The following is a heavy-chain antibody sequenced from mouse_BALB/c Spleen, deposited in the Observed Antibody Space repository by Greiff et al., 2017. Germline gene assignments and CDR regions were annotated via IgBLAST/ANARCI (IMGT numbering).Heavy chain of an antibody. Sequence: EVKLMESGAELVRPGASVKLSCTASGFNIKDYYMHWVKQRPEQGLEWIGWIDPENGDTEYAPKFQGKATMTADKSSNTAYLQLSSLTSEDTAVYYCDDLHRYYDSMDYWGQGTSVTVSS. J-gene: IGHJ4*01. CDR1: GFNIKDYY. CDR3: DDLHRYYDSMDY. V-gene: IGHV14-4*02. D-gene: IGHD1-1*01. CDR2: IDPENGDT.